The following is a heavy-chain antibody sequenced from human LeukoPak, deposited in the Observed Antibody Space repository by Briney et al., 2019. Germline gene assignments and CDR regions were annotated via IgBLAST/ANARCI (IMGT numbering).Heavy chain of an antibody. CDR3: ARGRYCSADICSGGDAFDI. D-gene: IGHD2-15*01. V-gene: IGHV4-4*07. Sequence: SETLPLTCTVSGGSINNYYWSWIRQPAGKGLEWIGRIYTRGSTNYSPSLKSRVTMSVDTSKNQFSLKLSSVTAADTAVYYCARGRYCSADICSGGDAFDIWGQGTMVSVSS. CDR1: GGSINNYY. CDR2: IYTRGST. J-gene: IGHJ3*02.